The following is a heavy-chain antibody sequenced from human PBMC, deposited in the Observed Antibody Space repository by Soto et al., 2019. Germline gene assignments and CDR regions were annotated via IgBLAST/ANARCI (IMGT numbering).Heavy chain of an antibody. J-gene: IGHJ6*02. Sequence: QVQLQESGPGLVKPSETLSLTCNVSGGSIRSNYWSWIRQPAGKALEWIGRIYTSGTTNYNPSLKSRATMLVDTSKNQVSLILSSVTAADTAVYYCAREGASGFGMDVWGQGTTVTVS. CDR1: GGSIRSNY. V-gene: IGHV4-4*07. CDR2: IYTSGTT. CDR3: AREGASGFGMDV. D-gene: IGHD1-26*01.